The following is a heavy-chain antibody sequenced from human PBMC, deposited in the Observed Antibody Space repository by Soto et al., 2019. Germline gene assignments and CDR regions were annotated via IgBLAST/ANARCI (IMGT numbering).Heavy chain of an antibody. CDR1: GGSISSSSYY. CDR2: IYYSGST. D-gene: IGHD1-20*01. CDR3: ARHITGKKRPGFFADFDY. V-gene: IGHV4-39*01. Sequence: PSETLSLTCTVSGGSISSSSYYWGWIRQPPGKGLEWIGSIYYSGSTYYNPSLKSRVTISVDTSRNQFSLKLSSVTAADTAVYYCARHITGKKRPGFFADFDYWGQGTLVTVSS. J-gene: IGHJ4*02.